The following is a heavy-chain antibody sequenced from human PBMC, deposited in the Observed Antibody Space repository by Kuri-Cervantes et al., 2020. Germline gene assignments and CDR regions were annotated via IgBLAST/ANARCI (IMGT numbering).Heavy chain of an antibody. CDR2: INSEGSST. CDR1: GFIFSSYW. CDR3: ARDGTPTAVYYYYGMDV. V-gene: IGHV3-74*01. Sequence: GESLKISCAASGFIFSSYWMHWVRQAPGKGLVWVSRINSEGSSTSYADSVKGRFTISRDNAKNSLYLQMNSLRAEDTAVYYCARDGTPTAVYYYYGMDVWGQGTTVTVSS. D-gene: IGHD1-7*01. J-gene: IGHJ6*02.